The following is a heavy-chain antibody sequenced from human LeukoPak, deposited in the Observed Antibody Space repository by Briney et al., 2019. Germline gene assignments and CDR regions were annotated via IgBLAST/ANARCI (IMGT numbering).Heavy chain of an antibody. CDR1: GFSLSTSGVG. D-gene: IGHD6-6*01. CDR3: AHSRLAARPGVYFDY. J-gene: IGHJ4*02. Sequence: ESGPTLVNPTQTLTLTCTFSGFSLSTSGVGVGWIRQPPGKALEWLALIYWNDDKRYSPSLKSRLTITKDTSKNQVVLTMTNMDPVDTVTYYCAHSRLAARPGVYFDYWGQGTLVTVSS. V-gene: IGHV2-5*01. CDR2: IYWNDDK.